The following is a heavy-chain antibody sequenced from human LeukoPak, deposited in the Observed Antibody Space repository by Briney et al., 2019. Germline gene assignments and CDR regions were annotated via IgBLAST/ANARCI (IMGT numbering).Heavy chain of an antibody. V-gene: IGHV3-48*01. Sequence: GGSLRLSCAASGFTFSSYSMNWVRQVPGKGLEWVSYISSSAITIYYADSVKGRFTISRDNAKNSLYLQMNSLRAEDTAVYYCAKVISSSWPPFFDSWGQGTLVTVSS. J-gene: IGHJ4*02. CDR2: ISSSAITI. CDR3: AKVISSSWPPFFDS. CDR1: GFTFSSYS. D-gene: IGHD6-13*01.